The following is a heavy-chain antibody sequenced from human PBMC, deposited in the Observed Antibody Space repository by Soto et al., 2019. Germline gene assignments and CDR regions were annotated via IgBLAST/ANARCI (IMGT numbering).Heavy chain of an antibody. CDR2: ISYDGSNK. D-gene: IGHD6-19*01. CDR3: AKDPDSVIAVAGYFDY. J-gene: IGHJ4*02. Sequence: GGSLRLSCAASGFTFSSYGMHWVRQAPGKGLEWVAVISYDGSNKYYADSVKGRFTISRDNSKNTLYLQMNSLRAEDTAVYYCAKDPDSVIAVAGYFDYWGQGTLVTVSS. V-gene: IGHV3-30*18. CDR1: GFTFSSYG.